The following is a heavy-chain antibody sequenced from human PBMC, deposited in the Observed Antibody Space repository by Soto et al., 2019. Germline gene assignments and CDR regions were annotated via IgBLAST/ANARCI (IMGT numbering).Heavy chain of an antibody. V-gene: IGHV3-23*01. CDR2: ISGTGNSA. Sequence: GGSLRLSCAASGFTFSSYAMTWVRQAPGEGLEWVSAISGTGNSAYYADSVKGRFTISRDNSKNTLYLQMNSLRAEDTALYYCAKDYYFDYWGQGTLVTVSS. CDR1: GFTFSSYA. J-gene: IGHJ4*02. CDR3: AKDYYFDY.